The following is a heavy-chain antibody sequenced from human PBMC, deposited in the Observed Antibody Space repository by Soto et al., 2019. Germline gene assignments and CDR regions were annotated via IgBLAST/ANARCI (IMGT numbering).Heavy chain of an antibody. CDR2: INAGNGDT. V-gene: IGHV1-3*01. D-gene: IGHD3-22*01. J-gene: IGHJ1*01. CDR1: GDTFSHYA. Sequence: ASVKVSCKASGDTFSHYALHWVRQAPGQRPEWMGWINAGNGDTRFSQTFQGRLTLTRDTSATTAYMELGSLTSEDTAVYYCATTCDSSTYYSPACTEYFHHWGQGTLVTV. CDR3: ATTCDSSTYYSPACTEYFHH.